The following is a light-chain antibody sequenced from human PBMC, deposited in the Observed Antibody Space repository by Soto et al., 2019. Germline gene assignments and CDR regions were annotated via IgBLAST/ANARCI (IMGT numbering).Light chain of an antibody. CDR2: AAS. V-gene: IGKV1-39*01. CDR1: QIISDW. J-gene: IGKJ1*01. CDR3: QQSYSSPPT. Sequence: DTQMTQSPSTLSASVGDRVTITCRASQIISDWLAWYQQKPGKAPKLLIFAASSLQSGVPSRFSGSRSGPDFTLTISSLQPEDFATYYCQQSYSSPPTFGQGTKVDIK.